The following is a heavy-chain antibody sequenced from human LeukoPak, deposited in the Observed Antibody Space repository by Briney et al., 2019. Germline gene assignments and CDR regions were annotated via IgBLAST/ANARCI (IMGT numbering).Heavy chain of an antibody. CDR3: AEDKFDGSGSSLDY. CDR2: IKQDGSEK. Sequence: GGSLRLSCAASGFTFSSYWMSWVRQAPGKGLEWVANIKQDGSEKYYVDSVKGRFTISRDNAKNSLYLQMNSLRAEDTALYYCAEDKFDGSGSSLDYWGQGTLVTVSS. D-gene: IGHD3-10*01. J-gene: IGHJ4*02. CDR1: GFTFSSYW. V-gene: IGHV3-7*03.